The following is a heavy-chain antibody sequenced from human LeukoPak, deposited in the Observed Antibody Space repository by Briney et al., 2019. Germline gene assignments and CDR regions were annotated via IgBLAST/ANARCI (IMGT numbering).Heavy chain of an antibody. Sequence: AGSLRLSCAVSGFTFSNYAMSWVRQAPGKGLEWVSAISASGAGTYYADPVKGRFTISRDNSKNTLYLQMNSLRAGDTAVYYCAKPSPWLDYWGQGTLVTVSS. J-gene: IGHJ4*02. D-gene: IGHD5-12*01. CDR2: ISASGAGT. CDR3: AKPSPWLDY. V-gene: IGHV3-23*01. CDR1: GFTFSNYA.